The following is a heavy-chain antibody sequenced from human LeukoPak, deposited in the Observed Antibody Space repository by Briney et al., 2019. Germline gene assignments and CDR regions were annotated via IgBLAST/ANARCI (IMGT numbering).Heavy chain of an antibody. V-gene: IGHV3-48*01. Sequence: GGSLRLSCAASGFTFSSYSMNWVRQAPGKGLEWVSYISSGSSTIYYADSVKGRFTISRDNAKNSLYLQMNSLRAEDTAVYYCARVGAVAGPQHIDYWGQGTLVTVSS. D-gene: IGHD6-19*01. CDR3: ARVGAVAGPQHIDY. CDR1: GFTFSSYS. CDR2: ISSGSSTI. J-gene: IGHJ4*02.